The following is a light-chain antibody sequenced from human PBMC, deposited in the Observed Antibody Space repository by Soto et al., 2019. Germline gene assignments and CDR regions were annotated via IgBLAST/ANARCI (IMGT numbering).Light chain of an antibody. CDR3: VAWDDSLNGYVA. V-gene: IGLV1-44*01. J-gene: IGLJ2*01. Sequence: SVLTQPPSASGTPGQRVTISCSGSSSNIGSNTVNWYQQLPGTAPKLVIYSNNQRPSGVPDRFSGSKSGTTAALAISGLQSEDEADYYCVAWDDSLNGYVAFGGGTKVTVL. CDR2: SNN. CDR1: SSNIGSNT.